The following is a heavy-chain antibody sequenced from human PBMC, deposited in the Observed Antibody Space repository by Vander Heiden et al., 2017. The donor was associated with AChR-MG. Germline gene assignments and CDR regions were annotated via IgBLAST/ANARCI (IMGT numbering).Heavy chain of an antibody. J-gene: IGHJ6*02. CDR3: ARDLCSSTSCPSSYGMDV. Sequence: EVQLVESGGGLVQPGGSLRLSCAASGFTFSSYDMHWVRQATGKGLEWVSAIGTAGDTYYPGSVKGRFTISRENAKNSLYLQMNSLRAGDTAVYYCARDLCSSTSCPSSYGMDVWGQGTTVTVSS. V-gene: IGHV3-13*01. CDR1: GFTFSSYD. CDR2: IGTAGDT. D-gene: IGHD2-2*01.